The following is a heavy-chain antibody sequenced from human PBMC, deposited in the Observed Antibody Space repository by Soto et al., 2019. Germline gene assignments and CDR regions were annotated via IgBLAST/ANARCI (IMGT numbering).Heavy chain of an antibody. V-gene: IGHV3-11*01. CDR2: ISSGGRDI. CDR3: ARLGSLGHPYYYAVDV. Sequence: QVLLVESGGGLVRPGGSLRLSCSASNFIFSDYYMSWIRQAPGKGLEWVSYISSGGRDIYYADSMEGRVSISRDNSKNSQYLQMNSLRAEHTAVYYCARLGSLGHPYYYAVDVWGQGTTVTVSS. J-gene: IGHJ6*02. CDR1: NFIFSDYY. D-gene: IGHD1-26*01.